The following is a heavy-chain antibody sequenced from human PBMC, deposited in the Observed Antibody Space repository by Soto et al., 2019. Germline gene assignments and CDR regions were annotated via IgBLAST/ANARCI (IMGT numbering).Heavy chain of an antibody. CDR3: ARQLNCPTAACQTGTRFNAMDV. Sequence: KPGGSLRLSCPESGFSFSTDNFNWVRQVPGKGLEWVAFISGNSKYIYYADAVKGRFTISRDNAENLVVLQMNSLRAEDTAVYYCARQLNCPTAACQTGTRFNAMDVWGQGTTVTVSS. CDR2: ISGNSKYI. D-gene: IGHD1-7*01. CDR1: GFSFSTDN. V-gene: IGHV3-21*01. J-gene: IGHJ6*02.